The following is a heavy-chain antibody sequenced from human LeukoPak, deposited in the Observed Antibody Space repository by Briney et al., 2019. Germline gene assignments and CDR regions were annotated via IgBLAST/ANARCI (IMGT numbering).Heavy chain of an antibody. CDR1: GYTFTGYY. D-gene: IGHD3-9*01. V-gene: IGHV1-2*02. CDR2: INPNSGGT. CDR3: ARAAVLRYFDWLSPYGMDV. Sequence: ASVKVSCKASGYTFTGYYMHWVRQAPGQGLECMGWINPNSGGTNYAQKFQGRVTMTRDTSISTAYMELTRLRSDDTAVYYCARAAVLRYFDWLSPYGMDVWGQGTTVTVSS. J-gene: IGHJ6*02.